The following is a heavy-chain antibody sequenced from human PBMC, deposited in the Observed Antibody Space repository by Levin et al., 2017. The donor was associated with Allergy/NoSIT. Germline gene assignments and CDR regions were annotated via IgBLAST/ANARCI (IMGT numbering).Heavy chain of an antibody. Sequence: PGESLKISCRASGGTFNNCGFSWVRQAPGQGLEWVGGIVPGFGIVKSAQKFQGRVTITADEFTTTVYMELSSLRSEDTAVYYCTRDHSYDSGSYFYGMDVWGQGTTVTVSS. J-gene: IGHJ6*02. CDR2: IVPGFGIV. V-gene: IGHV1-69*01. CDR3: TRDHSYDSGSYFYGMDV. CDR1: GGTFNNCG. D-gene: IGHD3-22*01.